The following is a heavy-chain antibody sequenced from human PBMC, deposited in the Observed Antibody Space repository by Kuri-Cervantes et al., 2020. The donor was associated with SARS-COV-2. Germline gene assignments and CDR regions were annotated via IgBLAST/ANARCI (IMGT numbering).Heavy chain of an antibody. D-gene: IGHD2/OR15-2a*01. CDR2: ISAYNGNT. J-gene: IGHJ4*02. Sequence: SVKVSCKASGYTFTSYGISWVRHAPGQGLEWMGWISAYNGNTNYAQKLQGRVTMTTDTSTSTAYMELRSLRSDDTAVYYCASWGRDMTTLNWVDYWGQGTLVTVSS. CDR1: GYTFTSYG. V-gene: IGHV1-18*01. CDR3: ASWGRDMTTLNWVDY.